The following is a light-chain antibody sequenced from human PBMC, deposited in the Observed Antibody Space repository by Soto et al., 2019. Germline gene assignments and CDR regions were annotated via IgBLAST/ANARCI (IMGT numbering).Light chain of an antibody. J-gene: IGKJ2*01. CDR1: QNINRN. V-gene: IGKV3-15*01. Sequence: EIVLTQSPATLSVSPGESASLSCRASQNINRNLAWYQQRPGQAPRLLILRASTRASGIPARFSASGSGTEFTLTVSGLESEDFAVYYCQQYEESPPYSFGQGTKVEIK. CDR2: RAS. CDR3: QQYEESPPYS.